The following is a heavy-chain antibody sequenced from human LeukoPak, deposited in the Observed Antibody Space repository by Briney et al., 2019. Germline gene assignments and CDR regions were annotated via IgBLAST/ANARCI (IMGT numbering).Heavy chain of an antibody. CDR3: ARDSPEVNDAFDI. Sequence: SETLSLTCTVSGGSIGSGSYYWSWIRQPAGKGLEWIGRIYTSGSTNYNPSLKSRVTISVDTSKNQFSLKLSSVTAADTAVYYCARDSPEVNDAFDIWGQGTMVTVSS. J-gene: IGHJ3*02. CDR1: GGSIGSGSYY. V-gene: IGHV4-61*02. D-gene: IGHD3-22*01. CDR2: IYTSGST.